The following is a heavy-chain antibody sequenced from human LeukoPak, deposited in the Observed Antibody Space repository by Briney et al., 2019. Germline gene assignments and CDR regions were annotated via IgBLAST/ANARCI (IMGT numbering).Heavy chain of an antibody. V-gene: IGHV5-10-1*01. CDR3: ARPDCSSTSCPLYYYYYGMDV. CDR2: IDPSDSYT. D-gene: IGHD2-2*01. J-gene: IGHJ6*02. CDR1: GYSFTSYW. Sequence: GESLKISCKGSGYSFTSYWISWVRQMPGKGLEWMGRIDPSDSYTNYSLSFQGHVTISADKSISTAYLQWSSLKASDTAMYYCARPDCSSTSCPLYYYYYGMDVWGQGTTVTVSS.